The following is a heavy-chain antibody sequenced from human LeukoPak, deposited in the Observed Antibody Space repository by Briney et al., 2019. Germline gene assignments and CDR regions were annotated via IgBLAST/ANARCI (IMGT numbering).Heavy chain of an antibody. CDR3: ARGVSGSGYLY. CDR2: IIPIFGTA. J-gene: IGHJ4*02. Sequence: GSSVKVSCKASGGTFSSYAISWVRQAPGQGLEWMGGIIPIFGTADYAQKLQGRVTMTTDTSTSTAYMELRSLRSDDTAVYYCARGVSGSGYLYWGQGTLVTVSS. CDR1: GGTFSSYA. V-gene: IGHV1-69*05. D-gene: IGHD3-22*01.